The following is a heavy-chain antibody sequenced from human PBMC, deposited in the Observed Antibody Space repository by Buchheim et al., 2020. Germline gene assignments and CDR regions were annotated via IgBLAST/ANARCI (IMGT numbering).Heavy chain of an antibody. CDR3: ARLTDGMDV. CDR2: ISSSSSTI. V-gene: IGHV3-48*01. J-gene: IGHJ6*02. CDR1: GFTFSSYS. D-gene: IGHD3-9*01. Sequence: EVQLVESGGVLVQPGGSLRLSCAASGFTFSSYSMNWVRQAPGKGLEWVSYISSSSSTIYYADSVKGRFTIPRDNANNSPYLQMNSLRAEDTAVYYCARLTDGMDVWGQGTT.